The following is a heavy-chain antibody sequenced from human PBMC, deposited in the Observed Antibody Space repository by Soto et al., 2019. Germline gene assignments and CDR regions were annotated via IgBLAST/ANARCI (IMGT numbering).Heavy chain of an antibody. J-gene: IGHJ3*02. CDR1: GGSFSGYY. D-gene: IGHD7-27*01. CDR3: ARGGWGTSVKCAFDI. V-gene: IGHV4-34*01. Sequence: SETLSLTCAVYGGSFSGYYWSWIRQPPGKGLEWIGEINHSGSTNYNPSLKSRVTISVDTSKNQFSLKLSSVTAADTAVYYCARGGWGTSVKCAFDIWGQGTMVTVSS. CDR2: INHSGST.